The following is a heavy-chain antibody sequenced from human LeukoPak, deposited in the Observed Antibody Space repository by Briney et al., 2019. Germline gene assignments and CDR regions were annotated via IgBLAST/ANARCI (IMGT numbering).Heavy chain of an antibody. CDR3: ARDPYSGGYGAHYYYYMDV. CDR1: GFTFDDYA. V-gene: IGHV3-9*01. D-gene: IGHD6-19*01. CDR2: ISWNSGSI. Sequence: QPGGSLRLSCAASGFTFDDYAMHWVRQAPGKGLEWVSGISWNSGSIGYADSVKGRFTISRDNAENSLFLQMNSLRDEDTAVYYCARDPYSGGYGAHYYYYMDVWGKGTTVTVSS. J-gene: IGHJ6*03.